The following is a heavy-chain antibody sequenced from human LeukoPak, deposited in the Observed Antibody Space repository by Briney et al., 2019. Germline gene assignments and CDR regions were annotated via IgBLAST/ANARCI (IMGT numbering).Heavy chain of an antibody. V-gene: IGHV3-33*01. J-gene: IGHJ4*02. D-gene: IGHD3-22*01. CDR1: GFTFSSYG. CDR3: ARDLYSYKNYYDSSGYSY. CDR2: IWYDGSNK. Sequence: PGGSLRLSCAASGFTFSSYGMHWVRQAPGKGLEWVAVIWYDGSNKYYADSVKGRFTISRDNSKNTLYLQMNSLRAEDTAVYYCARDLYSYKNYYDSSGYSYWGQGTRVTVSS.